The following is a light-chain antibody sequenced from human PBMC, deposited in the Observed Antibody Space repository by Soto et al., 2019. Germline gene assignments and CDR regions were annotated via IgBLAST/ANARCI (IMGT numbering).Light chain of an antibody. CDR1: QSVSHNY. Sequence: EIVLTQSPGTLSLSPGERATISCRASQSVSHNYIAWYQQRPGQAPRLLLYGVSTRAPGVPDRFSGSGSGTDFTLTIFTLEPEDFAVYFCQHYGSSQFTFGPGTKVDIK. J-gene: IGKJ3*01. CDR2: GVS. V-gene: IGKV3-20*01. CDR3: QHYGSSQFT.